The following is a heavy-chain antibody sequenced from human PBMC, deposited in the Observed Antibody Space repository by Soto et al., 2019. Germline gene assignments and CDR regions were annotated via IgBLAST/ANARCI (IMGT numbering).Heavy chain of an antibody. V-gene: IGHV1-2*02. CDR2: VNPDNGGT. J-gene: IGHJ6*02. Sequence: QVHLVQSGAEVKKPGASVKVSCKASGYTFTGNYIHWVRQAPGQGLEWMGWVNPDNGGTTSAQKFQGRVTMTRDTSVTTAYMELTRLTSDGTAVYYCARDPRPPSGWLGFWEYGMEVWGQGTTVTVSS. CDR3: ARDPRPPSGWLGFWEYGMEV. CDR1: GYTFTGNY. D-gene: IGHD3-3*01.